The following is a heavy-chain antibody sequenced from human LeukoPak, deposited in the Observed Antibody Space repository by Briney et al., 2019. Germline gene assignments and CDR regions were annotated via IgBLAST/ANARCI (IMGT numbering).Heavy chain of an antibody. V-gene: IGHV3-7*01. D-gene: IGHD2-21*02. CDR2: INQDGSKK. CDR3: AKWGPYCVGDYCPALDS. Sequence: PGGSLRLSCVASRFTFNNYWMSWVRQAPGKGLEWVANINQDGSKKRYADSMKGRFTISRDNAKESLYLQLNSLRAEDTAVYYCAKWGPYCVGDYCPALDSWGPGTLVTVSS. J-gene: IGHJ4*02. CDR1: RFTFNNYW.